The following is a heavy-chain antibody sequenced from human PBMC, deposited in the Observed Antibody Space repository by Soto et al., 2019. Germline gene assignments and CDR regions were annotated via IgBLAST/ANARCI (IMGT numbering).Heavy chain of an antibody. V-gene: IGHV1-18*01. CDR3: ARDGYGDYGY. CDR2: ISTYKGNT. CDR1: GYTFTSNG. Sequence: QVQLVQSGAEVKKPGTSVKVSCKASGYTFTSNGISWVRQAPGQGFEWMGWISTYKGNTTDAQKLQGRVTMTRDTSTSIAYMELRDLRSDDTAVYYCARDGYGDYGYWGQGSLVTVSS. D-gene: IGHD4-17*01. J-gene: IGHJ4*02.